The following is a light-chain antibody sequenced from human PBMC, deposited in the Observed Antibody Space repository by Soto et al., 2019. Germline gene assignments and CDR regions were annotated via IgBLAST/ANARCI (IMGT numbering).Light chain of an antibody. CDR1: QSVSSSY. Sequence: EIVLTQSPGTLSLSPGERATLSCRASQSVSSSYLAWYQQKPGQAPRLLIYGASSRATGIPDRFSGSGSGTDFTLTISRLEPEDFAVYYCQQYYSSPCTFGQGTKVEIK. J-gene: IGKJ1*01. CDR3: QQYYSSPCT. CDR2: GAS. V-gene: IGKV3-20*01.